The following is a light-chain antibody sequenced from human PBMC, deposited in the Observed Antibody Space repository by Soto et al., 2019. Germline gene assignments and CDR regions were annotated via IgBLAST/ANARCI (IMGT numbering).Light chain of an antibody. CDR2: TSS. CDR3: QQSYTIPQA. CDR1: QTIRTY. Sequence: DIQMTQSPSSLSASVGDRVTITCRASQTIRTYLNWYQQKPGKAPKLLIYTSSRLQSGVPSRFSGSGSGTDFTLTISSLQPDDFATYYCQQSYTIPQAFGQGTQVEIK. V-gene: IGKV1-39*01. J-gene: IGKJ1*01.